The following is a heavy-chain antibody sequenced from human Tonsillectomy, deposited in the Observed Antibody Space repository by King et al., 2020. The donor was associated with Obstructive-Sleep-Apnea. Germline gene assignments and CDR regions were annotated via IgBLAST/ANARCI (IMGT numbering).Heavy chain of an antibody. V-gene: IGHV3-30*04. D-gene: IGHD6-13*01. J-gene: IGHJ4*02. Sequence: VQLVESGGGVVQPGRSLRLSCAASGFTFSSYAMHWVRQAPGKGLEWVAVISYDGSNKYYADSVKGRFTISRDNSKNTLYLQRNSLRAEETAVYYCARDLLPGIAAADYFDYWGQGTLVTVSS. CDR1: GFTFSSYA. CDR3: ARDLLPGIAAADYFDY. CDR2: ISYDGSNK.